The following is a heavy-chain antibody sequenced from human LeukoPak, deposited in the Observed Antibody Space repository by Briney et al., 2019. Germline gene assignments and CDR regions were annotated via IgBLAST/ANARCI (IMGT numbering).Heavy chain of an antibody. CDR2: IRYDGSNK. CDR3: ANHLRYYYDSSGQSDY. D-gene: IGHD3-22*01. CDR1: GFTFSSYG. J-gene: IGHJ4*02. Sequence: GGSLRLSCAASGFTFSSYGMHWVRQAPGKGLEWVAFIRYDGSNKYYADSVKGRFTISRDNSKNTLYLQMNSLRAEDTAVYYCANHLRYYYDSSGQSDYWGQGTLVTVSS. V-gene: IGHV3-30*02.